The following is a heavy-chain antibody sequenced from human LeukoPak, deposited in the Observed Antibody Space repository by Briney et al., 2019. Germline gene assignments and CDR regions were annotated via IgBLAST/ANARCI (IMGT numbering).Heavy chain of an antibody. CDR2: LYTSGST. Sequence: SETLSLTCTVSGGSISSGSYYWTWIRQPAGTGLEWIGRLYTSGSTNYNPSLKSRVTISVDTSKNQFSLKLSSVTAADTAVYYCARSDFWSGCFDYWGRGTLVTVSS. CDR3: ARSDFWSGCFDY. J-gene: IGHJ4*02. V-gene: IGHV4-61*02. CDR1: GGSISSGSYY. D-gene: IGHD3-3*01.